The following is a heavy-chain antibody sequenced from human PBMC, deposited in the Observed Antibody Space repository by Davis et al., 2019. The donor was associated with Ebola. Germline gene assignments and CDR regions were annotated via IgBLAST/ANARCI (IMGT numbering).Heavy chain of an antibody. CDR3: ARDNPYNWNQYYFDY. J-gene: IGHJ4*02. D-gene: IGHD1-20*01. Sequence: PSETLSLTCAVYGGSFSGYYWSWIRQPPGKGLEWIGEINHSGSTNYNPSLKSRVTISVDTSKNQFSLKLSSVTAADTAVYYCARDNPYNWNQYYFDYWGQGTLVTVSS. CDR2: INHSGST. V-gene: IGHV4-34*01. CDR1: GGSFSGYY.